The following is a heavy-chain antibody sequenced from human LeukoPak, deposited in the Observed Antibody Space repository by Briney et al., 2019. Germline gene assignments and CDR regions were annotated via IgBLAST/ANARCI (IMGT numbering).Heavy chain of an antibody. Sequence: PGGSLRLSCAASGFTFSSYWMSWVRQAPGKGLEWVANIKQDGSEKYYVDSVKGQFTISRDNAKNSLYLQMNSLRAEDTAVYYCARGIYSSSWYSNYYYYYMDVWGKGTTVTVSS. V-gene: IGHV3-7*01. CDR1: GFTFSSYW. J-gene: IGHJ6*03. CDR2: IKQDGSEK. D-gene: IGHD6-13*01. CDR3: ARGIYSSSWYSNYYYYYMDV.